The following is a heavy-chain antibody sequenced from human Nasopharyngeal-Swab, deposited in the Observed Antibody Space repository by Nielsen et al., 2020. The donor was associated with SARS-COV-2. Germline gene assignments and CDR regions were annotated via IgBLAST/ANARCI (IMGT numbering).Heavy chain of an antibody. D-gene: IGHD2-2*02. J-gene: IGHJ3*02. Sequence: GESLKISCAASGFTFSSYWMSWVRQAPGKGLEWVANIKQDGSEKYYVDSVKGRFTISRDNAKNSLYLQMNSLRAEDTAVYYCAREVPIGYCSSTSCYTGNAFDIWGQGTMVTVPS. V-gene: IGHV3-7*01. CDR1: GFTFSSYW. CDR3: AREVPIGYCSSTSCYTGNAFDI. CDR2: IKQDGSEK.